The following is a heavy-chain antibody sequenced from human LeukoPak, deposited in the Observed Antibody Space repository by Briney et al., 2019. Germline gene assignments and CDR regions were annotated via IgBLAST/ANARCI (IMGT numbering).Heavy chain of an antibody. CDR1: GLTFSSYA. D-gene: IGHD1-26*01. V-gene: IGHV3-21*01. Sequence: GGSLRLSCAASGLTFSSYAMHWVRQAPGKGLEWVSSISSSSSYIYYADSVRGRFTISRDDAKNSLYLQMSSLRAEDTAVYYCAGDPTSSWETAFDIWGQGTMVTVSS. CDR2: ISSSSSYI. J-gene: IGHJ3*02. CDR3: AGDPTSSWETAFDI.